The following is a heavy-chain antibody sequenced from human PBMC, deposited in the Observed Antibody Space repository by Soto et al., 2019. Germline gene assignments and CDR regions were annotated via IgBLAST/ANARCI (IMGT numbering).Heavy chain of an antibody. V-gene: IGHV3-30*18. CDR3: AKDYYDFWSGYSYYYYGMDV. Sequence: GGSLRLSCAASGFTFSSYGMHWVRQAPGKGLELVAVISYDGSNKYYADSVKGRFTISRDNSKNTLYLQMNSLRAEDTAVYYCAKDYYDFWSGYSYYYYGMDVWGQGTTVTVSS. CDR2: ISYDGSNK. CDR1: GFTFSSYG. J-gene: IGHJ6*02. D-gene: IGHD3-3*01.